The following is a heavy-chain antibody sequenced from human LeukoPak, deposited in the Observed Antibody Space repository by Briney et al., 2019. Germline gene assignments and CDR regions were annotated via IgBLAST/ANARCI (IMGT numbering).Heavy chain of an antibody. Sequence: PGGSLRLSCVASGFTFSNNWMSWARQVPGKGLEWVSYISSSGSTIYYADSVKGRFTISRDNAKNSLYLQMNSLRAEDTAVYYCARDFGQYKLNGGYYFDYWGQGTLVTVS. V-gene: IGHV3-48*04. CDR2: ISSSGSTI. D-gene: IGHD3-10*01. J-gene: IGHJ4*02. CDR1: GFTFSNNW. CDR3: ARDFGQYKLNGGYYFDY.